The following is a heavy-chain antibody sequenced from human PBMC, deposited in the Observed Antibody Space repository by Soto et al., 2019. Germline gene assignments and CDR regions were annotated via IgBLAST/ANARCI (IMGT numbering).Heavy chain of an antibody. Sequence: GGSLRLSCAASGFTFSSYAMSWVRQAPGKGLEWVSAISGSGGSTYYADSVKGRFTISRDNSKNTLYLQMNSLRAEDTAVYYCAKDPEGYGSGSYLDYWGQGTLVTVSS. CDR2: ISGSGGST. CDR1: GFTFSSYA. V-gene: IGHV3-23*01. D-gene: IGHD3-10*01. CDR3: AKDPEGYGSGSYLDY. J-gene: IGHJ4*02.